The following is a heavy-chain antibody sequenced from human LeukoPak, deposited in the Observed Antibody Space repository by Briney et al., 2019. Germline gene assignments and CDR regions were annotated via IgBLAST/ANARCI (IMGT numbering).Heavy chain of an antibody. CDR1: GYTFTSFG. V-gene: IGHV1-18*01. CDR2: IGAYNGNT. Sequence: ASVKVSCKASGYTFTSFGISRVRQAPGQGLKGMGWIGAYNGNTNYAQKLQGRVTMTTDTSTSTAYMELRSLRSDDTAVYYCARDSKSMVRGVIPEYYWGQGTLVTVSS. CDR3: ARDSKSMVRGVIPEYY. J-gene: IGHJ4*02. D-gene: IGHD3-10*01.